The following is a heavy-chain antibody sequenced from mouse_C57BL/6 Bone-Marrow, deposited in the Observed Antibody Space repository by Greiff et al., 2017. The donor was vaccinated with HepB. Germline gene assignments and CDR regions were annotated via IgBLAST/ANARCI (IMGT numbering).Heavy chain of an antibody. CDR3: ARSDWDYGSSYAMDY. D-gene: IGHD1-1*01. CDR1: GYTFTTYP. CDR2: FHPYNDDT. J-gene: IGHJ4*01. V-gene: IGHV1-47*01. Sequence: VQLQESGAELVKPGASVKMSCKASGYTFTTYPIEWMKQNHGKSLEWIGNFHPYNDDTKYNEKFKGKATLTVEKSSSTVYLELSRLTSDDSAVYYCARSDWDYGSSYAMDYWGQGTSVTVSS.